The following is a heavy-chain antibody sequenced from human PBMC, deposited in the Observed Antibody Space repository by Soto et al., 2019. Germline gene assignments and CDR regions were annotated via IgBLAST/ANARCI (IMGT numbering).Heavy chain of an antibody. CDR2: ISAYNGNT. CDR3: ARDLCLGDCYSGYGMDV. V-gene: IGHV1-18*01. Sequence: ASVKVSCKASGYTFTSYGISWVRQAPGQGLEWMGWISAYNGNTNYAQKLQGRVTMTTDTSTSTAYMELRSLRSDDTAVYYCARDLCLGDCYSGYGMDVWGQGTTVTVSS. D-gene: IGHD2-21*02. CDR1: GYTFTSYG. J-gene: IGHJ6*02.